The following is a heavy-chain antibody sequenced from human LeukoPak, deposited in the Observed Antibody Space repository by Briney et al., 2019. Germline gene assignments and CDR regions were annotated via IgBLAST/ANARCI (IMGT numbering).Heavy chain of an antibody. CDR3: AREGCSGGSCYPGYFQH. D-gene: IGHD2-15*01. Sequence: SETLSLTCTVSGGSISSGSYYWSWIRQPAGKGLEWIGRIYTSGSTNYNPSLKSRVTISVDTSKNQFSLKLSSVIAADTAVYYCAREGCSGGSCYPGYFQHWGQGTLVTVSS. V-gene: IGHV4-61*02. CDR2: IYTSGST. CDR1: GGSISSGSYY. J-gene: IGHJ1*01.